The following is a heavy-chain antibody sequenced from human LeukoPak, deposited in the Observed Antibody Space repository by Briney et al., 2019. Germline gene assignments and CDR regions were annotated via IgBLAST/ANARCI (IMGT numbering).Heavy chain of an antibody. J-gene: IGHJ4*02. CDR3: AKDKSTVGATGWWLPWGNPFDY. CDR1: GFTFSSYG. Sequence: PGGSLRLSCEASGFTFSSYGMTWVRQAPGEGLDWVSTICDAGAGTYYADSVKGRFTISRDNSKNTLYLQMNSLRAEDTAVYYCAKDKSTVGATGWWLPWGNPFDYWGQGTLVTVSS. D-gene: IGHD1-26*01. CDR2: ICDAGAGT. V-gene: IGHV3-23*01.